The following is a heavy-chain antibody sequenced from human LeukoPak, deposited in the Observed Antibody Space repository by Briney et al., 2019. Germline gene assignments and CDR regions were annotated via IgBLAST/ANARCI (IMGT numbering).Heavy chain of an antibody. D-gene: IGHD5-12*01. CDR1: GFTFSSYS. CDR3: AREGGYGHYYYYYMDV. V-gene: IGHV3-48*01. J-gene: IGHJ6*03. CDR2: ISSSSSTI. Sequence: GGSLRLSCAASGFTFSSYSMNWVRQAPGKGLEWVSYISSSSSTIYYADSVKGRFTISRDNAKNSLYLQMNSLRAEDTAVYYCAREGGYGHYYYYYMDVWGKGTTVTVSS.